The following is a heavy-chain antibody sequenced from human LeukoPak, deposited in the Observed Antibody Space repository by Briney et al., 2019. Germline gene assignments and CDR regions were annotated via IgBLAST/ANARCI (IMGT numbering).Heavy chain of an antibody. CDR3: AKSPYGDYEYYFGY. J-gene: IGHJ4*02. Sequence: GGSLRLSCAASGFTFSSYAMSWVRQAPGKGLEWVSAISGSGGSTYYADSVKGRFTISRDNSKNTLYLQMNSLRAEDTAVYYFAKSPYGDYEYYFGYLGQGTLVTGSS. V-gene: IGHV3-23*01. D-gene: IGHD4-17*01. CDR2: ISGSGGST. CDR1: GFTFSSYA.